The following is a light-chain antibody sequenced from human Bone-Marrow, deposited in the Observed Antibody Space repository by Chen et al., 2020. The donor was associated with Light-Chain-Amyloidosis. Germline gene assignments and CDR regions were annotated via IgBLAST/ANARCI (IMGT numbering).Light chain of an antibody. CDR2: AVS. CDR3: SSFTSSSSYV. Sequence: QSALTQPASVSGSPGQSITISCTGTRGDVGTYNYVSWYQQHPGKAPKVMIYAVSNRPSGVSHRFSGSKSGNTASLTISGLQAEDEADYYCSSFTSSSSYVFGPGTKVTVL. V-gene: IGLV2-14*01. CDR1: RGDVGTYNY. J-gene: IGLJ1*01.